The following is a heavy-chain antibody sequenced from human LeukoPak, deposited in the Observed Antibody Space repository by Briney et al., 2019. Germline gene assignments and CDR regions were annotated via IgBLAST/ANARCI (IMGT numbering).Heavy chain of an antibody. CDR2: ISWNSGST. D-gene: IGHD6-19*01. J-gene: IGHJ3*02. CDR1: GFTSGDYA. Sequence: GRSLRLSCAASGFTSGDYAMHWVRQAPGKGLEWVSGISWNSGSTGYADSVKGRFTISRDNAKNSLYLQINSLRAEDTALYYCAKDIAVADTRAFDIWGQRTMVTVSS. CDR3: AKDIAVADTRAFDI. V-gene: IGHV3-9*02.